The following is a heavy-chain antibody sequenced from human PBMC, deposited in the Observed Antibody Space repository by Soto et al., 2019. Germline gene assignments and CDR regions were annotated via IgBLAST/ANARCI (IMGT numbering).Heavy chain of an antibody. V-gene: IGHV4-39*01. J-gene: IGHJ4*02. CDR2: IYYSGST. CDR3: ARIYYGSACDY. CDR1: GGSISSSSYY. Sequence: QLQLQESGPGLVKPSETLSLTCTVSGGSISSSSYYWGWIRQPPGKGLEWIGRIYYSGSTYYNPTLKSRGAIPVDTSKTQFSLKLSSVTAADTAVYYCARIYYGSACDYWGQGTLVTVSS. D-gene: IGHD3-10*01.